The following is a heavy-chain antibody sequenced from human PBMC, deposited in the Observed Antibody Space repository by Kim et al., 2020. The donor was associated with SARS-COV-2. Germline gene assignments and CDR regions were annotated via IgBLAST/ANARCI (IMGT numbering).Heavy chain of an antibody. J-gene: IGHJ5*02. CDR1: GFTFDDYA. CDR3: TKSPRGGSAHGEFDP. CDR2: ITGGGTT. V-gene: IGHV3-43*02. D-gene: IGHD5-12*01. Sequence: GGSLRLSCAASGFTFDDYAVHWVRQSPGKGLEWLCLITGGGTTYYADSVTGRFTISRDHTKTSLFLQMNSLRSEDTAFYFCTKSPRGGSAHGEFDPWGQGTLVTVSS.